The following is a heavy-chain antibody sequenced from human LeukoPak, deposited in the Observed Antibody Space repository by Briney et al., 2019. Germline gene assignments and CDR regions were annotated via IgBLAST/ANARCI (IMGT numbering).Heavy chain of an antibody. V-gene: IGHV1-69*06. J-gene: IGHJ4*02. CDR1: GGTFSSYA. Sequence: ASVKVSCKASGGTFSSYAISWVRQAPGQGLEWMGGIIPIFGTANYAQKFQGRVTITADKSTSTAYMELSSLRSDDTAVYYCARGTPGIAARIAIWGQGTLVTVSS. CDR2: IIPIFGTA. D-gene: IGHD6-13*01. CDR3: ARGTPGIAARIAI.